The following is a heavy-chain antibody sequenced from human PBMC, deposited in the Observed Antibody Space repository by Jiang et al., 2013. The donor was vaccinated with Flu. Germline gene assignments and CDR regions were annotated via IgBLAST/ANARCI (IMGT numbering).Heavy chain of an antibody. CDR2: IDWDDDK. J-gene: IGHJ4*02. CDR3: AWIRSGWSFDS. Sequence: KPTQTLTLTCTFSGFSLSTSRMGVSWIRQPPGKALEWLARIDWDDDKFYNTSLQTRLTISKDASKNQVVLTLTNMDPVDTATYYCAWIRSGWSFDSWGQGTLVTVSS. CDR1: GFSLSTSRMG. D-gene: IGHD6-19*01. V-gene: IGHV2-70*04.